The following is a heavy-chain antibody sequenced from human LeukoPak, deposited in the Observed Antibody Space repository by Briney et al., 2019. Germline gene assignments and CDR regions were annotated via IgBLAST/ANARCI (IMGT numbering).Heavy chain of an antibody. J-gene: IGHJ4*02. CDR2: ISDDETYK. CDR1: GSTFNSYS. D-gene: IGHD3-10*02. V-gene: IGHV3-30-3*01. CDR3: TRGMLRQPPDY. Sequence: GGSLRLSCPASGSTFNSYSMHWVRQAPGKGLEWVTAISDDETYKFYADSVKCRFTITRDNSKNTLYLQMNSLGVEDTAIYYCTRGMLRQPPDYWGQGMLVTVSS.